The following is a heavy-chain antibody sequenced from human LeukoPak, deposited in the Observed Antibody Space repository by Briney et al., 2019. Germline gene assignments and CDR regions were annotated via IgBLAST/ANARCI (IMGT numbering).Heavy chain of an antibody. CDR3: ARVRSGLHMDV. CDR2: ISSRGTTI. J-gene: IGHJ6*02. V-gene: IGHV3-48*03. Sequence: GGSLRLSCAVSGFTFSSYEMNWVRQAPWKGLEWVSYISSRGTTIYYVDSVKGRFTISRDNAKNSLYLQMNSLRAEDTALYYCARVRSGLHMDVWGQGTTVTVSS. D-gene: IGHD2-15*01. CDR1: GFTFSSYE.